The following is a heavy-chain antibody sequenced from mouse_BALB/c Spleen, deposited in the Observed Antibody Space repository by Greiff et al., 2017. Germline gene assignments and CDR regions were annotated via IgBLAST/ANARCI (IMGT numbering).Heavy chain of an antibody. CDR2: INPSTGYT. V-gene: IGHV1-7*01. J-gene: IGHJ3*01. Sequence: QVQLQQSGAELVKPGASVKLSCKASGYTFTSYWMHWVKQRPGQGLEWIGYINPSTGYTEYNQKFKDKATLTADKSSSTAYMQLSSLTSEDSAVYYCARGGYYDYDRAWFAYWGQGTLVTVSA. CDR1: GYTFTSYW. D-gene: IGHD2-4*01. CDR3: ARGGYYDYDRAWFAY.